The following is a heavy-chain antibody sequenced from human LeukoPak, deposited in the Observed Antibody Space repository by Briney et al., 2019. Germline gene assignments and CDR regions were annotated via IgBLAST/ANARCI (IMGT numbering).Heavy chain of an antibody. CDR3: ARERGDYYDSSGFDY. CDR2: ISSSSTTM. V-gene: IGHV3-48*02. Sequence: GGSLRLSCAASGFTFSSYSMNWVRQAPGKGLEWVSYISSSSTTMYYAGSVKGRFTISRDNAKNSLYLQMNSLRDEDTAVYYCARERGDYYDSSGFDYWGQGTLVTVSS. J-gene: IGHJ4*02. CDR1: GFTFSSYS. D-gene: IGHD3-22*01.